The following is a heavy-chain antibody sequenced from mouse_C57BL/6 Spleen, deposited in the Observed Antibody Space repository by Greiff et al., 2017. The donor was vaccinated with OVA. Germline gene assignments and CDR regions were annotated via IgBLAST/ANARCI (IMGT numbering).Heavy chain of an antibody. J-gene: IGHJ2*01. D-gene: IGHD1-1*01. V-gene: IGHV1-4*01. CDR2: INPSSGYT. CDR3: AGGSSFDY. Sequence: VQLQESGAELARPGASVKMSCKASGYTFTSYTMHWVKQRPGQGLEWIGYINPSSGYTKYNQKFKDKATLTADKSSSTAYMQLSSLTSEDSAVYYCAGGSSFDYWGQGTTLTVSS. CDR1: GYTFTSYT.